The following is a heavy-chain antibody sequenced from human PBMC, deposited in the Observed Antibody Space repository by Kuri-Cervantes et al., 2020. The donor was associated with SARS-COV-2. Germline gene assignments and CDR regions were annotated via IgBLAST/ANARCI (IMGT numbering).Heavy chain of an antibody. CDR1: GYTLTELS. D-gene: IGHD1-26*01. J-gene: IGHJ4*02. CDR3: ARDPSQSVGATFDY. Sequence: ASVKVSCKASGYTLTELSMHWVRQAPGKGLEWMGGFDPEDGETIYAQKFQGRVTMTEDTSTDTAYMELSSLRSEDTAVYYCARDPSQSVGATFDYWGQGTLVTVSS. V-gene: IGHV1-24*01. CDR2: FDPEDGET.